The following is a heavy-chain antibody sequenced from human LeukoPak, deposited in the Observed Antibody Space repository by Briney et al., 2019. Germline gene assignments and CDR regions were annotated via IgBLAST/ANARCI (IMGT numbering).Heavy chain of an antibody. Sequence: GGSLRLSCAASGFTVSSNYMSWVRQAPGKGLEWVANIKQDGKSGSDKYYVDSVKGRFTISRDNAKNSLYLQMNSLRAEDTAVYYCARVVIVRGWFAPWGQGTLVTVSS. D-gene: IGHD2/OR15-2a*01. CDR3: ARVVIVRGWFAP. CDR1: GFTVSSNY. V-gene: IGHV3-7*01. J-gene: IGHJ5*02. CDR2: IKQDGKSGSDK.